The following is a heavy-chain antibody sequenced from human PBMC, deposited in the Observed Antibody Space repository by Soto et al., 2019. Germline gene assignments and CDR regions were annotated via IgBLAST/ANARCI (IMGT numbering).Heavy chain of an antibody. D-gene: IGHD3-3*01. Sequence: ASVKVSCKASGYTFTSYYMHWVRQAPGQGLEWMGIINPSGGSTSYAQKFQGRVTMTRDTSTSTVYMELRSLRSEDTAVYYCARDLYGITISPGGVDYWGQGTLVTVSS. J-gene: IGHJ4*02. CDR1: GYTFTSYY. CDR3: ARDLYGITISPGGVDY. CDR2: INPSGGST. V-gene: IGHV1-46*01.